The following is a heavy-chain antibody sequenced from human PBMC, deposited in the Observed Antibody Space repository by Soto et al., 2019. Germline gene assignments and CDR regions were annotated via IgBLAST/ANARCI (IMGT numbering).Heavy chain of an antibody. D-gene: IGHD5-18*01. CDR1: GGSISSSSYY. V-gene: IGHV4-39*01. CDR3: ARHRIXLWLSNLKPIXY. CDR2: IYYSGST. J-gene: IGHJ4*02. Sequence: SETLSLTCTVSGGSISSSSYYWGWIRQPPGKGLEWIGSIYYSGSTYYNPSLKSRVTISVDTSKNQFSLKLSSVTAADTAVYYCARHRIXLWLSNLKPIXYWGQGTLVXAPQ.